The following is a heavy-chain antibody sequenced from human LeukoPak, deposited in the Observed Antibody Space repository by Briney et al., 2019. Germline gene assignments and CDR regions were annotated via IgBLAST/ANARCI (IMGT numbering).Heavy chain of an antibody. CDR1: GYTFTGYY. CDR2: INPNSGDT. V-gene: IGHV1-2*02. Sequence: ASVKVSCKASGYTFTGYYMHWVRQAPGQGLEWMGWINPNSGDTNYAQNFLGRVTMTRDTSISTAYMELSRLTSDDTAMYYCASALRGYCSSTSCYLIDYWGHGSLVTVSS. J-gene: IGHJ4*01. CDR3: ASALRGYCSSTSCYLIDY. D-gene: IGHD2-2*01.